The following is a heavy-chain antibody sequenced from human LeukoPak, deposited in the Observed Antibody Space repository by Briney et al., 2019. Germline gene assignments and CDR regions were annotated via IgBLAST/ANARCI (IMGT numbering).Heavy chain of an antibody. D-gene: IGHD6-13*01. Sequence: PSETLSLTCAVYGGSFSGYYWSWIRQPPGKGLEWIGEINHSGSTNHNPSLKSRVTISVDTSKNQFSLKLSSVTAADTAVYYCARGTRIAAAGIWGQGTLVTVSS. CDR3: ARGTRIAAAGI. J-gene: IGHJ4*02. CDR1: GGSFSGYY. CDR2: INHSGST. V-gene: IGHV4-34*01.